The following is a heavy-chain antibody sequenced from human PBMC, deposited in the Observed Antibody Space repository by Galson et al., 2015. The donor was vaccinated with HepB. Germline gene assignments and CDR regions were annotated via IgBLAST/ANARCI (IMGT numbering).Heavy chain of an antibody. J-gene: IGHJ4*02. CDR3: AKESDRDFLGPPDY. Sequence: TLSLTCTVSGGPITSVGSYWSWIRQPPGKGLQYIAYSHYTGSTYYNPSLKSRVSIALHTSDNQFSLEMTSVTAADTALYYCAKESDRDFLGPPDYWGQGILVTVSS. V-gene: IGHV4-31*03. CDR1: GGPITSVGSY. D-gene: IGHD3-9*01. CDR2: SHYTGST.